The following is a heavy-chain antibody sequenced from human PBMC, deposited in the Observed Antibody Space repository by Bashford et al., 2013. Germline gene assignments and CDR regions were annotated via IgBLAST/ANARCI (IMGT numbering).Heavy chain of an antibody. CDR2: ISAYNGNT. V-gene: IGHV1-18*01. J-gene: IGHJ3*02. Sequence: WVRQAPGQGLEWMGWISAYNGNTNYAQKLQGRVTMTTDTSTSTAYMELRSLRSDDTAVYYCAIDLVTMGAFDIWGQGTMVTVSS. D-gene: IGHD4/OR15-4a*01. CDR3: AIDLVTMGAFDI.